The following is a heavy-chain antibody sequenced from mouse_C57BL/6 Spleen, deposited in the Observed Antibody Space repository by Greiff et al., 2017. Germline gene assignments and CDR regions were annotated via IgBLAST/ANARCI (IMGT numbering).Heavy chain of an antibody. Sequence: QVQLQQSGAELVKPGASVKISCKASGYTFTDYYINWVKQRPGQGLEWIGKIGPGSGSTYYNEKFKGKATLAADKSSSTAYMQLSSLTSEDSAVYFCASYGNYVLYAMDYWGQGTSVTVSS. CDR2: IGPGSGST. CDR3: ASYGNYVLYAMDY. V-gene: IGHV1-77*01. D-gene: IGHD2-1*01. CDR1: GYTFTDYY. J-gene: IGHJ4*01.